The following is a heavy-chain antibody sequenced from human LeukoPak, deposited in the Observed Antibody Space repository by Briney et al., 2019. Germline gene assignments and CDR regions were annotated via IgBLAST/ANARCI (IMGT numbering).Heavy chain of an antibody. V-gene: IGHV3-7*05. CDR1: GFSFRSFW. D-gene: IGHD6-6*01. CDR3: ARDRDSSSSFDY. CDR2: IKQDGSEK. Sequence: GGSLRLSCAASGFSFRSFWMSWVRQAPGKGLEWVANIKQDGSEKYYVDSVKGRFTISRDNAKNSLYLQMNSLRAKDTAVYYCARDRDSSSSFDYWGQGTLVTVSS. J-gene: IGHJ4*02.